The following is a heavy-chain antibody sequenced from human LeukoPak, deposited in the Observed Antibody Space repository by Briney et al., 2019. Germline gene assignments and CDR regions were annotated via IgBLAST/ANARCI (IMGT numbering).Heavy chain of an antibody. CDR2: IYISGSGST. CDR3: ARDPGSQTVTRPDY. J-gene: IGHJ4*02. V-gene: IGHV4-4*07. CDR1: GGSISSYY. Sequence: SETLSLTCTVSGGSISSYYWSWIRQPAGKGLEWIGRIYISGSGSTNYNPSLKSRVTMSVDTSKNQFSLKLSSVTAADTAVYYCARDPGSQTVTRPDYWGQGTLVTVSS. D-gene: IGHD4-17*01.